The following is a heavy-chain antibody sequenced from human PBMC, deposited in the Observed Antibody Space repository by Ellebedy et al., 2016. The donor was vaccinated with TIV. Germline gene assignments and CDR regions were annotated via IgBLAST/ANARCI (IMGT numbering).Heavy chain of an antibody. CDR1: GFTFSSYG. Sequence: GESLKISCAASGFTFSSYGMHWVRQAPGKGLEWVAVISYDGSNKYYADSVKGRFTISRDNSKNTLYLQMNSLRAEDTAVYYCAKDRWMARGYFDYWGQGTLVTVSS. D-gene: IGHD5-24*01. CDR3: AKDRWMARGYFDY. CDR2: ISYDGSNK. J-gene: IGHJ4*02. V-gene: IGHV3-30*18.